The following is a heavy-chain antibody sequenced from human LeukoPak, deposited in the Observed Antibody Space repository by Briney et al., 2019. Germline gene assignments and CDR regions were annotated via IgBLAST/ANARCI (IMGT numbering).Heavy chain of an antibody. CDR1: GYTFTGYY. CDR3: AREESMVRGVIYYYYYGMDV. V-gene: IGHV1-2*02. Sequence: ASVKVSCKASGYTFTGYYMHWVRQAPGQGLEWMGWINPNSGGTNYAQKFQGRVTTTRDTSISTAYMELSRLRSDDTAVYYCAREESMVRGVIYYYYYGMDVWGQGTTVTVSS. J-gene: IGHJ6*02. D-gene: IGHD3-10*01. CDR2: INPNSGGT.